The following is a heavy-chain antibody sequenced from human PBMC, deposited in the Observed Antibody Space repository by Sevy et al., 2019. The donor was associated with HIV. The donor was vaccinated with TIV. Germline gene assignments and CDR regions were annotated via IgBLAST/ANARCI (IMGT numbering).Heavy chain of an antibody. CDR2: ISSSSSYI. Sequence: GESLKISCAASGFTFSSYSMNWVRQAPGKGLEWVSSISSSSSYIYYADSVKGRFTISRDNAKNSLYLQMNSLRAEDTAVYYCARGGSYDHYFDYWGQGTLVTVSS. CDR3: ARGGSYDHYFDY. D-gene: IGHD5-18*01. CDR1: GFTFSSYS. V-gene: IGHV3-21*01. J-gene: IGHJ4*02.